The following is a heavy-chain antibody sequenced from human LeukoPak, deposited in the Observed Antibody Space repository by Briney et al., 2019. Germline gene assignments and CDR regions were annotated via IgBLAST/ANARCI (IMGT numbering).Heavy chain of an antibody. CDR2: SGSDGNT. CDR3: ARDPRFRYSGSYAGPLDY. Sequence: GGSLRLSCAASGFTFSSYAMSWVRQAPGKGLEWVSASGSDGNTYYADSVKGRFTISRDNSKNTLYLQMNSLRAEDTAVYYCARDPRFRYSGSYAGPLDYWGQGTLVTVSS. CDR1: GFTFSSYA. D-gene: IGHD1-26*01. J-gene: IGHJ4*02. V-gene: IGHV3-23*01.